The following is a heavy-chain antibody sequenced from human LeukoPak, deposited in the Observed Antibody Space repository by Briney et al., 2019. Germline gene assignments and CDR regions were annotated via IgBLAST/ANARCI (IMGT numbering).Heavy chain of an antibody. CDR2: IYYSGST. D-gene: IGHD3-3*01. Sequence: NPSETLSLTCTVSGGSISSYCWSWIRQPPGKGLEWIGYIYYSGSTDYNPSLKSRVTISVDTSKNQFSLKLSSVTAADTAVYYCARAGSMFGVVVFDYWGQGTLVTISS. J-gene: IGHJ4*02. CDR3: ARAGSMFGVVVFDY. CDR1: GGSISSYC. V-gene: IGHV4-59*01.